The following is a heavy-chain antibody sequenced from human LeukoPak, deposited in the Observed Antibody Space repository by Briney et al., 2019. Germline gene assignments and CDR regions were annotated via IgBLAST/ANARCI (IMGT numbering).Heavy chain of an antibody. CDR3: ARDRNYDSSGYNAFDI. V-gene: IGHV6-1*01. CDR2: TYYRSKWYN. D-gene: IGHD3-22*01. CDR1: GDSVSSNSAA. J-gene: IGHJ3*02. Sequence: SQTLSLTCAISGDSVSSNSAAWNWIRQSPSRGLEWLGGTYYRSKWYNDYAVSVKSRITINPDTSKNQFSLQLNSVTPEDTAVYYCARDRNYDSSGYNAFDIWGQGTMVTVSS.